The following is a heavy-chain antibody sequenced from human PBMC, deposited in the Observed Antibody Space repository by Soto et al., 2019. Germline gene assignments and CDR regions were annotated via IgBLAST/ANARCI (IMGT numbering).Heavy chain of an antibody. J-gene: IGHJ6*02. Sequence: QVLLVQSGAEVKKPGASVKVSCKASGYTFTDYYIHWVRQAPGQGLEWMGWIDGDSGDTKYAQNFQDWVTMTRDTSINTAYMELSRLTSDDTAVYYCARTPNNGRAGVYGMDVWGQWTTVIVSS. CDR1: GYTFTDYY. D-gene: IGHD1-26*01. V-gene: IGHV1-2*04. CDR3: ARTPNNGRAGVYGMDV. CDR2: IDGDSGDT.